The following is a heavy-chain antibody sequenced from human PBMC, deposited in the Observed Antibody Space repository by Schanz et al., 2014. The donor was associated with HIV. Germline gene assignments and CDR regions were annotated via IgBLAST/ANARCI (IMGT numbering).Heavy chain of an antibody. CDR3: ARELGGYSSSWDPSRHYYGMDV. Sequence: QVQLVQSGAEVKKPGASVTVSCKASGYTFTNYGINWVRQAPGQGLEWMGWISGYIGNTNYAQNLQGRVTMTADTFTSTAYMELRSLTSDDTAVYYCARELGGYSSSWDPSRHYYGMDVWGQGTTVTVSS. J-gene: IGHJ6*02. CDR1: GYTFTNYG. CDR2: ISGYIGNT. V-gene: IGHV1-18*01. D-gene: IGHD6-13*01.